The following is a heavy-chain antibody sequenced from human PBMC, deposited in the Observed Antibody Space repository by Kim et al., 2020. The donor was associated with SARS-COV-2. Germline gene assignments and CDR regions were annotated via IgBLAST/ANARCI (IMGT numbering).Heavy chain of an antibody. J-gene: IGHJ4*02. Sequence: SETLSLTCTVSGGSISSGGYYWSWIRQHPGKGLEWIGYIYYSGSTYYNPSLKSRVTISVDTSKNQFSLKLSSVTAADTAVYYCARDSPATVTTRSDPFIFLVWGQGTLVTVSS. CDR3: ARDSPATVTTRSDPFIFLV. CDR2: IYYSGST. V-gene: IGHV4-31*03. D-gene: IGHD4-17*01. CDR1: GGSISSGGYY.